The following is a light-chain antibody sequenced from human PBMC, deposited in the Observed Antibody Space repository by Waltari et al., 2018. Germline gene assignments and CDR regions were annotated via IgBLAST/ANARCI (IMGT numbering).Light chain of an antibody. V-gene: IGKV3-20*01. J-gene: IGKJ4*01. CDR1: QSLRNNY. Sequence: EIVLTQSPGTLSLSPGERATLSCRASQSLRNNYFAGYQQKPGQAPRLLIYHASSRTTGIPDRFGGSGSGTDFTLSISRVEPEDFAVYYCQQYGTSSLSFGGGTKVEIK. CDR2: HAS. CDR3: QQYGTSSLS.